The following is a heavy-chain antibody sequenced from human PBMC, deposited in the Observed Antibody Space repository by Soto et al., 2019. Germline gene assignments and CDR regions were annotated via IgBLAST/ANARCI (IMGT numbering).Heavy chain of an antibody. CDR2: INHSGST. J-gene: IGHJ4*02. CDR3: ARGWGRIFDY. V-gene: IGHV4-34*01. Sequence: QVQLQQWGAGLLKPSETLSLTCAVYGGSFSGYYWSWIRQPPGKGLEWIGEINHSGSTNYNPSLKSRVTISVGTSKNQFSLKLSSVTAADTAVYYCARGWGRIFDYWGQGTLVTVSS. CDR1: GGSFSGYY. D-gene: IGHD7-27*01.